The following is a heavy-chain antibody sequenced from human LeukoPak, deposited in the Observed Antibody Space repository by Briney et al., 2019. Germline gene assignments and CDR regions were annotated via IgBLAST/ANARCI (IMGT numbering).Heavy chain of an antibody. CDR2: VNHDGSEK. CDR3: GRERPLDV. Sequence: GGSLRLSCAASGFTFSSYWMTWVRQAPGNGLEWVANVNHDGSEKRYVDSVKGRFTISRDNAKNSLYLQMNSLRAEDTAVYYCGRERPLDVWGQGTTVTVS. CDR1: GFTFSSYW. J-gene: IGHJ6*02. V-gene: IGHV3-7*01.